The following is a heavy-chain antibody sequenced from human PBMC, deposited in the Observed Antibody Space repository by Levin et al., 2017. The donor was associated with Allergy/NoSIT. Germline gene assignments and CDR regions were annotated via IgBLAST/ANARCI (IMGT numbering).Heavy chain of an antibody. D-gene: IGHD2-21*02. J-gene: IGHJ4*02. CDR2: ISSNGGTT. CDR1: GFSFSSYA. CDR3: VKDFRDVVVTAILGY. V-gene: IGHV3-64D*06. Sequence: SGGSLRLSCSASGFSFSSYAMHWVRQAPGKGLEYVSAISSNGGTTYYADSVKGRFTISRDNSKNTLYLQMSSLRAEDTAVYYCVKDFRDVVVTAILGYWGQGTLVTVSS.